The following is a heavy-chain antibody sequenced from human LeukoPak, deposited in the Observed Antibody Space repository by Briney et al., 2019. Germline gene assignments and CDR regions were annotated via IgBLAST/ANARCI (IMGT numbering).Heavy chain of an antibody. Sequence: GSLRLSCAACGFTFSSYAMSWVRQAPGKGLEWVSAISGSGGSTYYADSVKGRFTISRDNSKNTLYLQMNSLRAEDTAVYYCAKDLPRPDGYKPAPALWGQGTMVTVSS. D-gene: IGHD5-24*01. V-gene: IGHV3-23*01. CDR1: GFTFSSYA. J-gene: IGHJ3*01. CDR3: AKDLPRPDGYKPAPAL. CDR2: ISGSGGST.